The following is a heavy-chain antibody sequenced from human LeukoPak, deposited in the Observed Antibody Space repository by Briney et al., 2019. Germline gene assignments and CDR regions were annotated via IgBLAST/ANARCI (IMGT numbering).Heavy chain of an antibody. D-gene: IGHD3-22*01. J-gene: IGHJ3*02. CDR3: ARDGGWDYDTSGYYLHAFDI. CDR1: GFTFNSYS. CDR2: ISSSTKYI. Sequence: GGSLRLSCAASGFTFNSYSMNWVRQAPGEGLEWVSSISSSTKYIYYADSLKGRLTISRDNAKNSLYLQMNSLRAEDTAVYYCARDGGWDYDTSGYYLHAFDIWGQGTMVTVSS. V-gene: IGHV3-21*01.